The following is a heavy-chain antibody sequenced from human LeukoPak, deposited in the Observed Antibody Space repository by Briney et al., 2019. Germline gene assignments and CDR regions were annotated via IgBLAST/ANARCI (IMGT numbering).Heavy chain of an antibody. J-gene: IGHJ4*02. CDR1: EFTSTRSA. Sequence: GGSLRLSCAAPEFTSTRSALSWVRQPPGKGLEWLSAITGSGTTTYYSDSVKGRFTISRDNSKNTLSLQMNSLRAEDTAVYYCAKHLHFRANSVIDYWGQGTLVTVSS. V-gene: IGHV3-23*01. D-gene: IGHD4/OR15-4a*01. CDR2: ITGSGTTT. CDR3: AKHLHFRANSVIDY.